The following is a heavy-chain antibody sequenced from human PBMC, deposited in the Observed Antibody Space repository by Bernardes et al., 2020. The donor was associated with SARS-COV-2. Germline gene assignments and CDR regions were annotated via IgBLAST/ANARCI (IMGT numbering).Heavy chain of an antibody. D-gene: IGHD3-22*01. CDR1: GIIFRASD. CDR3: ATELQYDNIY. V-gene: IGHV3-23*01. Sequence: SLLLSCATSGIIFRASDMAWVRQAPGPGLAWVSTLSAIRHTHYADSVEGRFTISRDDANNALYLEMNSLRVEDTATYYCATELQYDNIYWGQGALVTGSS. J-gene: IGHJ4*02. CDR2: LSAIRHT.